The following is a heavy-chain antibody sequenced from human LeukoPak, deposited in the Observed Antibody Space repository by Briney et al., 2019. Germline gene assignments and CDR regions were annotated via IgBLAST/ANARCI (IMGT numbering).Heavy chain of an antibody. D-gene: IGHD1-14*01. CDR1: GFTVSSNY. CDR2: IYSGGRK. Sequence: GGSLRLSCAASGFTVSSNYMSWVRQAPGKGLEWVSVIYSGGRKKYADSVKGRFTISRDNSKNTLYLQMNSLSPDDTAVYYCARGVEPLAANTLAYWGQGTLVTVSS. V-gene: IGHV3-53*01. J-gene: IGHJ4*02. CDR3: ARGVEPLAANTLAY.